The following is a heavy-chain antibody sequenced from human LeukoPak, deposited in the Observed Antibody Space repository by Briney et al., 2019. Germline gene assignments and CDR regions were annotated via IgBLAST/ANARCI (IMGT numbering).Heavy chain of an antibody. J-gene: IGHJ4*02. Sequence: PGGSLRLSCAASGFTFSDYYMSWIRQAPGKGLEWVSYISSSGSTIYYADPVKGRFTISRDNAKNSLYLQMNSLRAEDTAVYYCARVSDFWSGYYFDYWGQGTLVTVSS. CDR1: GFTFSDYY. V-gene: IGHV3-11*01. D-gene: IGHD3-3*01. CDR3: ARVSDFWSGYYFDY. CDR2: ISSSGSTI.